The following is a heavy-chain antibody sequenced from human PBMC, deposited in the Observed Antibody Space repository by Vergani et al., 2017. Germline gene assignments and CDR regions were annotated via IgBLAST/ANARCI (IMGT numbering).Heavy chain of an antibody. D-gene: IGHD1-7*01. V-gene: IGHV2-26*01. J-gene: IGHJ6*03. CDR3: VYRKTECGTTGCFYPFYYYYYMDV. CDR1: GFSLSNARLG. CDR2: IFSNDEK. Sequence: QVTLKESGPVLVKPTETLTLTCTVSGFSLSNARLGVTWIRQPPGKALEWLAHIFSNDEKSYRTPLKSRLTISKDTSKSQVVLTMTNMDPVDTGTYFCVYRKTECGTTGCFYPFYYYYYMDVWGKGTTVTVSS.